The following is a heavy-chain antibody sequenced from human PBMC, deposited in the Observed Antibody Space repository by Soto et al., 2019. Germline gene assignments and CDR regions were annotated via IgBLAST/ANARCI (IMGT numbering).Heavy chain of an antibody. D-gene: IGHD1-7*01. V-gene: IGHV4-34*01. Sequence: SETLSLTCAVYGGSFSGYYWSWIRQPPGKGLEWIGEINHSGSTNYNPSLKSRVTISVDTSKNQFSLKLSSVTAADTAVYYCARGRRYNWNFFIGEPFDYWGQRTLLTVSS. CDR2: INHSGST. J-gene: IGHJ4*02. CDR3: ARGRRYNWNFFIGEPFDY. CDR1: GGSFSGYY.